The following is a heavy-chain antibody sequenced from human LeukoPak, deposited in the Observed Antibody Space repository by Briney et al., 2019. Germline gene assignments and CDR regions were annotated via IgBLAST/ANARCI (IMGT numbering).Heavy chain of an antibody. CDR2: INPNSGGT. CDR3: ARAPGGRYYYYGMDV. CDR1: GYTFTGYH. Sequence: ASVKVSCKASGYTFTGYHIHWVRQAPGQGLEWMAWINPNSGGTNYAQKFQGRVTMTRDTSISTAYMELSRLRSDDTAVYYCARAPGGRYYYYGMDVWGQGTTVTVSS. J-gene: IGHJ6*02. D-gene: IGHD3-10*01. V-gene: IGHV1-2*02.